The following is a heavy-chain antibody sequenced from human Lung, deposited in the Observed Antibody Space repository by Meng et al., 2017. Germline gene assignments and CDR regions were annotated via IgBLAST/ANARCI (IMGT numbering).Heavy chain of an antibody. CDR1: GGSFSDYY. CDR2: INHSGST. CDR3: ARGPTTMAHDFNY. V-gene: IGHV4-34*01. J-gene: IGHJ4*02. Sequence: QLLLKQWGAGRLKPSVPLCLTCVVSGGSFSDYYWGWIRQTRGKGLEWIGEINHSGSTNYNPSLESRATISVDTSQNNLSLKLSSVTAADSAVYYCARGPTTMAHDFNYWGQGTLVTVSS. D-gene: IGHD4-11*01.